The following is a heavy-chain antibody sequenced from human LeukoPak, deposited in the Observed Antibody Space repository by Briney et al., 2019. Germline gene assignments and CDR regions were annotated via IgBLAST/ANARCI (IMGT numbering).Heavy chain of an antibody. V-gene: IGHV4-39*01. CDR3: AGSSGWYGYYYYGMDV. J-gene: IGHJ6*02. D-gene: IGHD6-19*01. CDR2: IHYSGKT. CDR1: GGSISRSSYY. Sequence: SETLSLTCSVTGGSISRSSYYWGWIRQPPGEGLEWIGNIHYSGKTYYNPSLKSRVTISIDTSKNQFSLKLSSVTAADTAVYYCAGSSGWYGYYYYGMDVWGQGTTVTVSS.